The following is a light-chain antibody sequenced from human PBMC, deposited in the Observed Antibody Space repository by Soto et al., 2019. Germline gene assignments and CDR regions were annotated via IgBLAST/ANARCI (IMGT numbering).Light chain of an antibody. CDR1: QSVSRY. J-gene: IGKJ4*01. Sequence: DIQMTQSPSSLLASVGDRVTITCRASQSVSRYLNWYQQNPVKAPKLQIYAASSLQSEIPSKFSASGSATEFTLTISSQQPEDFATYYRQQSYSYPPLTYGGGTKVEIK. CDR3: QQSYSYPPLT. CDR2: AAS. V-gene: IGKV1-39*01.